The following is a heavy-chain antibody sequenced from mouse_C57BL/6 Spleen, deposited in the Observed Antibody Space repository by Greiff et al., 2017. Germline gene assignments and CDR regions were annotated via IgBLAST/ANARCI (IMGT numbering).Heavy chain of an antibody. V-gene: IGHV3-6*01. CDR1: GYSITSGYY. CDR3: ARDGPDGEMDY. Sequence: EVQVVESGPGLVKPSQSLSLTCSVTGYSITSGYYWNWIRQFPGNNLEWMGYISYDGINNYNPSLKNRISITRDTSKNQFFLKLNSVTTEDTATYYCARDGPDGEMDYWGQGTSVTVSS. CDR2: ISYDGIN. D-gene: IGHD2-3*01. J-gene: IGHJ4*01.